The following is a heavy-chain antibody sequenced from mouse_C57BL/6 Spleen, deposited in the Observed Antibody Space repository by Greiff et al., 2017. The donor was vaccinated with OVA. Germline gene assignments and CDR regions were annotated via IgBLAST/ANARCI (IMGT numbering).Heavy chain of an antibody. CDR1: FSPFPLSF. D-gene: IGHD2-3*01. CDR2: IYPGSGST. Sequence: SFSPFPLSFLPFFQPRPLQFLDFIVYIYPGSGSTNYNEKFKSKATLTVDTSSSTAYMQLSSLTSEDSAVYYCARDDGYYCDYWGQGTTLTVSS. CDR3: ARDDGYYCDY. J-gene: IGHJ2*01. V-gene: IGHV1-55*01.